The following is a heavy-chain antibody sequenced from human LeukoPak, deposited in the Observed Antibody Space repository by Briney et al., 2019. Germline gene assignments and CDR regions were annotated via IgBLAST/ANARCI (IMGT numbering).Heavy chain of an antibody. CDR1: GGSFSGYY. CDR2: INHSGST. V-gene: IGHV4-34*01. CDR3: ARDFWSGYYTGFDY. Sequence: SETLSLACAVYGGSFSGYYWSWIRQPPGKGLEWIGEINHSGSTNYNPSLKSRVTISVDTSKNQFSLKLSSVTAADTAVYYCARDFWSGYYTGFDYWGQGTLVTVSS. D-gene: IGHD3-3*01. J-gene: IGHJ4*02.